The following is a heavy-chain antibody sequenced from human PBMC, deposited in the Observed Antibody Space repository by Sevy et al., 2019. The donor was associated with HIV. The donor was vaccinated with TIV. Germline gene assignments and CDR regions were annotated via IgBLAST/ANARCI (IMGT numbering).Heavy chain of an antibody. CDR3: ATTKDYYENSGDPFDY. J-gene: IGHJ4*02. D-gene: IGHD3-22*01. CDR1: GYTLTRLA. CDR2: FDPEDNER. Sequence: ASVKVSCKVSGYTLTRLAMHWVRQAPGKGLEWMGSFDPEDNERIYAQKWQGRFSMTEATSTDTAYMELSNLRAEDTAVYYCATTKDYYENSGDPFDYWGQGTLVTVSS. V-gene: IGHV1-24*01.